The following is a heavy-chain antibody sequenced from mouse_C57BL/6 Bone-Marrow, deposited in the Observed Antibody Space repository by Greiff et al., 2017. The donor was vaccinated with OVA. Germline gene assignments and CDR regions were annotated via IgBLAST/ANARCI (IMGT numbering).Heavy chain of an antibody. CDR1: GYAFSSSW. J-gene: IGHJ2*01. V-gene: IGHV1-82*01. D-gene: IGHD2-5*01. Sequence: QVQLKESGPELVKPGASVKISCKASGYAFSSSWMNWVKQRPGKGLEWIGRIYPGDGDTNYNGKFKGKATLTADKSSSTAYMQLSSLTSEDSAVYFCARYYSNYVGTSFDYWGQGTTLTVSS. CDR3: ARYYSNYVGTSFDY. CDR2: IYPGDGDT.